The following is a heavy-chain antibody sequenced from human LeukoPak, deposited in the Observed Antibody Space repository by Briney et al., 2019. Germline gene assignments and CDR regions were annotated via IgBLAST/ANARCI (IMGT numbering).Heavy chain of an antibody. CDR1: EGTFSCYA. CDR3: ARDRSYGRRIGYYYYYMDV. CDR2: INPIFGTA. Sequence: ASVTVSFKPSEGTFSCYAFGWVGQAPGQGLEWMGGINPIFGTANYAQKFQGRVTITTDESTSTAYMELSSLRSEDTAVYYCARDRSYGRRIGYYYYYMDVWGKGTTVTVSS. V-gene: IGHV1-69*05. D-gene: IGHD5-18*01. J-gene: IGHJ6*03.